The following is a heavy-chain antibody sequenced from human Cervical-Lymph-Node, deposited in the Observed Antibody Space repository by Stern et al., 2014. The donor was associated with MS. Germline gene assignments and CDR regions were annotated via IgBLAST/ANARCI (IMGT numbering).Heavy chain of an antibody. D-gene: IGHD2-21*01. Sequence: MQLVQSGGGLVQPGGSLRLSCTASGFTFSNYWMTWVRQAPGRGLEWVANIDHDGSETHYVDSVKGRFTVSRDNTRNSLFLQMNSLRAEDTSIYYCARADFVGLDFWGQGTLVSVSS. V-gene: IGHV3-7*01. CDR2: IDHDGSET. CDR3: ARADFVGLDF. CDR1: GFTFSNYW. J-gene: IGHJ4*02.